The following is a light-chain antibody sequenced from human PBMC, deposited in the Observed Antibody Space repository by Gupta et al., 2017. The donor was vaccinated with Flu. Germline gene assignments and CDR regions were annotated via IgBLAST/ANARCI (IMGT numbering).Light chain of an antibody. CDR3: QQYNSYSLT. CDR1: QSVSNL. J-gene: IGKJ1*01. CDR2: KAS. Sequence: DIQMTQSPSTLSASVGDRVTITCRASQSVSNLLAWYQQKPGKAPNLLIYKASSLEGGVPSRFSGSGSGTEFTLTISSLQPDDFATYFCQQYNSYSLTFGQGTKVEIK. V-gene: IGKV1-5*03.